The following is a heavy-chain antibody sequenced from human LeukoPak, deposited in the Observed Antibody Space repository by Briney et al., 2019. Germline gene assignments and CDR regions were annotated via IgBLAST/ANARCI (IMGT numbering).Heavy chain of an antibody. Sequence: SETLSLTCAVYGGSFSGYYWSWIRHPPGKALEWIGEINHSGSTNYNPSLKSRVTISVDTSKNQFSLKLSSVTAADTAVYYWARETAGGGYDYWGQGTLVTVSS. V-gene: IGHV4-34*01. J-gene: IGHJ4*02. CDR1: GGSFSGYY. CDR2: INHSGST. CDR3: ARETAGGGYDY. D-gene: IGHD3-16*01.